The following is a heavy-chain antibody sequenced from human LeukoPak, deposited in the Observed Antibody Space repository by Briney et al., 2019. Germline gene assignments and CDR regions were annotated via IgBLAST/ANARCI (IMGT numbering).Heavy chain of an antibody. V-gene: IGHV3-21*01. Sequence: GGSLRLSCAASGFTFSSYSMYLVRQAPGKGLEWVSSISSSSSYIYYADSVKGRFTISRDNAKNSLYLQMNSLRAEDTAVYYCARDRELLGVITFVSDYWGQGTLVTVSS. CDR3: ARDRELLGVITFVSDY. CDR1: GFTFSSYS. D-gene: IGHD3-22*01. CDR2: ISSSSSYI. J-gene: IGHJ4*02.